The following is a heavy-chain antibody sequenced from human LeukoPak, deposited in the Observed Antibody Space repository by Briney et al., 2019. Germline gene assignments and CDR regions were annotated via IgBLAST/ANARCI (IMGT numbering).Heavy chain of an antibody. CDR1: GFTFSDHY. J-gene: IGHJ4*02. CDR2: TRNKANSYTT. CDR3: APSGSRGLGY. V-gene: IGHV3-72*01. Sequence: PGGSLRLSCAASGFTFSDHYMDWVRQAPGKGLEWVGRTRNKANSYTTEYAASVKGRFTISRDDSKNSLYLQMNSLKTEDTAVYCCAPSGSRGLGYWGQGTLVTVSS. D-gene: IGHD3-10*01.